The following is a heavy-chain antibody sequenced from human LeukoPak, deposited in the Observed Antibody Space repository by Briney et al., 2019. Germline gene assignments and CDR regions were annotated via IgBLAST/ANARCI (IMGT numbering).Heavy chain of an antibody. CDR1: GFTFSSYA. Sequence: GGSLRLSCAASGFTFSSYAMSWVRQAPGKGLEWVSAISGSGGSTYYADSVKGRFTISRDNSKNTLYLQMNSVRAEDTAGYYCAKDEMATIPYYFDYWGQETLVTVSS. D-gene: IGHD5-24*01. CDR2: ISGSGGST. CDR3: AKDEMATIPYYFDY. J-gene: IGHJ4*02. V-gene: IGHV3-23*01.